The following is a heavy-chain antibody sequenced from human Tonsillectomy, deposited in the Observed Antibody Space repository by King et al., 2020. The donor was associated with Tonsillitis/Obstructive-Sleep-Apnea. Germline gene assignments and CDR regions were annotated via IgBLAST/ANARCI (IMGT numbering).Heavy chain of an antibody. Sequence: QLVQSGTEVKKPGASVKVSCKASGYTFTSYYIHWVRQAPGQGLEWMGIIDPRGGSTSYAQKFQGRVTMTRDTATSTVYMELSSLRSEDTAVYYCARGSTSTSCPFDYWGQGTLVTVPS. CDR2: IDPRGGST. CDR1: GYTFTSYY. J-gene: IGHJ4*02. V-gene: IGHV1-46*01. CDR3: ARGSTSTSCPFDY. D-gene: IGHD2-2*01.